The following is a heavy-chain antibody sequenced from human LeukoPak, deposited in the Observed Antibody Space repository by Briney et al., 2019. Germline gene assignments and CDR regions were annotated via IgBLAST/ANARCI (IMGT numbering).Heavy chain of an antibody. J-gene: IGHJ6*04. CDR3: AELGITMIGGV. V-gene: IGHV3-33*05. CDR1: GFTFRSYG. Sequence: GGSLRLSCAASGFTFRSYGMHWVRQAPGKGLEWVAVISYDGSNKYYADSVKGRFTISRDNSKNTLYLQMNSLRAEDTAVYYCAELGITMIGGVWGKGTTVTISS. D-gene: IGHD3-10*02. CDR2: ISYDGSNK.